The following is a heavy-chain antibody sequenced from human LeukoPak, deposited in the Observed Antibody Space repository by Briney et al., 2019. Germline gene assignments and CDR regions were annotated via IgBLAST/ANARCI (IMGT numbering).Heavy chain of an antibody. D-gene: IGHD3-10*01. Sequence: GGYLRLSCSASGFTFSSYAMHWVRQAPGKGLEYVSAISSNGGSTYYADSVKGRFTISRDNSKNTLYLQMSSLRAEDTAVYYCVKDAPSGSFDYWGQGTLVTVSS. J-gene: IGHJ4*02. CDR3: VKDAPSGSFDY. V-gene: IGHV3-64D*06. CDR2: ISSNGGST. CDR1: GFTFSSYA.